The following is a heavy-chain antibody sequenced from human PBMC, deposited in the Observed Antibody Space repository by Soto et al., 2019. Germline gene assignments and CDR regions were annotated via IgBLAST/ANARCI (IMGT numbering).Heavy chain of an antibody. CDR2: IVPILGIA. Sequence: QVQLVQSGAEVKKPGSSVKVSCKASGGTFSSYTISWVRQAPGQGLEWMGSIVPILGIANYAQKFQGRVTITAHKSTSTAYMELSSPRSEDTAVYYCARGLVVPAAIYNCCDPWGQGTLVTVSS. V-gene: IGHV1-69*02. CDR1: GGTFSSYT. CDR3: ARGLVVPAAIYNCCDP. D-gene: IGHD2-2*02. J-gene: IGHJ5*02.